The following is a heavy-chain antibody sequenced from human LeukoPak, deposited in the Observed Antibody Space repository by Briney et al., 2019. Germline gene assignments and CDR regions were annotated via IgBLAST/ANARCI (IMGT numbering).Heavy chain of an antibody. V-gene: IGHV1-69*13. Sequence: ASVKVSCKASGGTFCSYAISWVRQAPGQGLEWMGGIIPIFGTANYAQKFQGRVTITADESTSTAYMELSSLRSEDTAVYYCARCSFYRTDYYYYYMDVWGKGTTVTVSS. CDR3: ARCSFYRTDYYYYYMDV. CDR2: IIPIFGTA. J-gene: IGHJ6*03. CDR1: GGTFCSYA. D-gene: IGHD2/OR15-2a*01.